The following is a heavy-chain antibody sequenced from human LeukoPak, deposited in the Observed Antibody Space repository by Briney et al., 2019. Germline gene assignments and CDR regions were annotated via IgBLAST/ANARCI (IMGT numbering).Heavy chain of an antibody. CDR2: INHSGST. Sequence: SETLSLTCAVYGGSFSGYYWSWIRQPPGKGLEWIGEINHSGSTNYNPSLKSRVTISVDTSKNQFPLKLSSVTAADTAVYYCARGGIAARRPHYDYWGQGTLVTVSS. V-gene: IGHV4-34*01. CDR1: GGSFSGYY. D-gene: IGHD6-6*01. CDR3: ARGGIAARRPHYDY. J-gene: IGHJ4*02.